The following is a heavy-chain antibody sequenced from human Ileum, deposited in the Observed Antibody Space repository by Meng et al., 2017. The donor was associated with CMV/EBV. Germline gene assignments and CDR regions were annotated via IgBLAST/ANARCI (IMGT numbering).Heavy chain of an antibody. D-gene: IGHD2-2*01. CDR3: ARGSSSWAFDY. CDR1: GGSISGYY. Sequence: QGPLQESGPGLVKPSETLSLTCTVSGGSISGYYWSWIRQPATKGLEWIGRVYSSGSTDYNPSLQSRVTMSVDTSKNQFSLKLSSVTAADTAVYYCARGSSSWAFDYWGQGTLVTVSS. CDR2: VYSSGST. V-gene: IGHV4-4*07. J-gene: IGHJ4*02.